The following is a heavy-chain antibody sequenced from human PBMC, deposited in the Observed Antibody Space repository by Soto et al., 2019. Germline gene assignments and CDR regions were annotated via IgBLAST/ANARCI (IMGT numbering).Heavy chain of an antibody. V-gene: IGHV3-30-3*01. CDR2: ISYDGSNK. D-gene: IGHD3-9*01. CDR3: ARASIYSLLLRYFDWLLYT. J-gene: IGHJ5*02. Sequence: PGGCLRLGCAASGFRLSSYAMHWVRPAPGKGLEWVAVISYDGSNKYYADSVKGRFTISRDNSKNTLYLQMNSLRAEDTAVYYCARASIYSLLLRYFDWLLYTWGQGTLVTVS. CDR1: GFRLSSYA.